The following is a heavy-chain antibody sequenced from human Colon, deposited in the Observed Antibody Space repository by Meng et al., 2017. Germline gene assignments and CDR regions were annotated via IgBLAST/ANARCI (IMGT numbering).Heavy chain of an antibody. V-gene: IGHV4-61*01. CDR1: GGSVISNSYY. D-gene: IGHD5-12*01. CDR3: ARDSGYDKNWFDP. J-gene: IGHJ5*02. CDR2: IYYSGST. Sequence: VQLQEPAPGLVRPSETLSLTCTVSGGSVISNSYYWSWIRQPPGKGLEWIGFIYYSGSTNYNPSLKSRVTISVDTSKNQFSLKVSSVTAADTAVYYCARDSGYDKNWFDPWGQGTLVTVSS.